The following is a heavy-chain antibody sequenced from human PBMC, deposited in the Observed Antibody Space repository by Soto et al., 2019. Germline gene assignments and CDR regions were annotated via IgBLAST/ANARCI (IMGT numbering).Heavy chain of an antibody. J-gene: IGHJ4*02. V-gene: IGHV4-39*01. Sequence: ETLSLTCSVSGDSISSSNYYWGWIRQSPGKGLEWIGSMSYSGSDSYNPSLKSRVTISVDTSENQISLRLSSVTAADTAVYYCAGRGQGWYFDYWGPGTLVT. CDR1: GDSISSSNYY. D-gene: IGHD6-19*01. CDR2: MSYSGSD. CDR3: AGRGQGWYFDY.